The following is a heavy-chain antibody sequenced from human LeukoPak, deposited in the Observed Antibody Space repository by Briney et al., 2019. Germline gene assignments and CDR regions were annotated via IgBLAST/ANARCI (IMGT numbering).Heavy chain of an antibody. CDR2: ISGSGGST. CDR3: AHCSSTSCYYFDY. CDR1: GFTFSSYA. D-gene: IGHD2-2*01. Sequence: GGSLRLSCAASGFTFSSYAMSWVRQAPGKGLEWVSAISGSGGSTYYADSVKGRFTISRDNSKNTLYLQVNSLRAEDTAVYYCAHCSSTSCYYFDYWGQGTLVTVSS. J-gene: IGHJ4*02. V-gene: IGHV3-23*01.